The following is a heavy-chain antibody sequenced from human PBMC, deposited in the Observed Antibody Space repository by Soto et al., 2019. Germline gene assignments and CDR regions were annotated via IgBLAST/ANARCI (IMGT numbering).Heavy chain of an antibody. CDR3: ARHVRYCSSTSCYRYRDYYYYGMDV. CDR1: GYSFTSYW. CDR2: IYPGDSDT. J-gene: IGHJ6*02. Sequence: GESLKISCKGSGYSFTSYWIGWVRQMPGKGLEWMGIIYPGDSDTRYSPSFQGQVTISADKSISTAYLQWSSLKASDTAMYYCARHVRYCSSTSCYRYRDYYYYGMDVWGQGTTVTVSS. V-gene: IGHV5-51*01. D-gene: IGHD2-2*02.